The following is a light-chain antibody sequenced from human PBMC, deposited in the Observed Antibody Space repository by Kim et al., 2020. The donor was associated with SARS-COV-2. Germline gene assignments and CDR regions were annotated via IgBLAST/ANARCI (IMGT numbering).Light chain of an antibody. CDR2: KVS. Sequence: DVVLTQSPLSLPVTLGQPASISCRSSQSLLYDDGNTYLSWFQQGPGQSPRRLIHKVSSRDSGVPARFSGSGSGTDFTLKISRVEPEDVGVYYWMQTSYWPGTFGGGTKVDIK. J-gene: IGKJ4*01. CDR1: QSLLYDDGNTY. V-gene: IGKV2-30*01. CDR3: MQTSYWPGT.